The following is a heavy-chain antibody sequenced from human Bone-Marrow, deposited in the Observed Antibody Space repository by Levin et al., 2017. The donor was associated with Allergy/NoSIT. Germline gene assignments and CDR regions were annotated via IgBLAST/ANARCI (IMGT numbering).Heavy chain of an antibody. CDR1: GFAFSDYT. CDR3: AREEYSGYDVASPMDV. CDR2: ISSSSTYI. V-gene: IGHV3-21*06. D-gene: IGHD5-12*01. J-gene: IGHJ6*02. Sequence: GESLKISCAASGFAFSDYTINWVRQAPGKGLEWVSSISSSSTYIYYADSVKGRFIISRDDAKNSLYLQMNSLRAEDTAVYYCAREEYSGYDVASPMDVWGQGTTVTVS.